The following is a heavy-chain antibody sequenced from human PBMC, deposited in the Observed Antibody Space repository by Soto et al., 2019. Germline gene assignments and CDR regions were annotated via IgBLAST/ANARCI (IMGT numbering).Heavy chain of an antibody. J-gene: IGHJ5*02. CDR2: ITYSGDT. Sequence: SETLSLTCTVSGASISSAGYSWSWVRQHPGKGLEWIGYITYSGDTDYNPSLRSRVSISIDTSRNQFSLKLSSVTAADTAVYYCARDRCSSTSCDGCWFGPWGKGTLVTVSS. D-gene: IGHD2-2*01. CDR1: GASISSAGYS. CDR3: ARDRCSSTSCDGCWFGP. V-gene: IGHV4-31*02.